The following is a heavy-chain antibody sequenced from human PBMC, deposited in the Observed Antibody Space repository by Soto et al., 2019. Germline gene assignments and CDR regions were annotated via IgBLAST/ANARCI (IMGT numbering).Heavy chain of an antibody. CDR1: KLTFSTYS. D-gene: IGHD6-19*01. CDR3: ARDLGTGWSLDS. J-gene: IGHJ4*02. V-gene: IGHV3-21*01. CDR2: ISSTSGHI. Sequence: GGSLRLSCAASKLTFSTYSFNWVRQAPGKGLEWVSGISSTSGHIFYADSVKGRFTISRDNAKNSLYLQMNSLRAEDTAVYYCARDLGTGWSLDSWGLGTLVTVS.